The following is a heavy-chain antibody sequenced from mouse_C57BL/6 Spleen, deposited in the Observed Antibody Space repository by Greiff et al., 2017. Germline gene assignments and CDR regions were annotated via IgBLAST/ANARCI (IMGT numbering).Heavy chain of an antibody. CDR2: IYPGSGST. CDR3: ARRNYDGYFDVAG. D-gene: IGHD1-2*01. Sequence: QVQLQQPGAELVKPGASVKLSCKASGYTFTSYWINWVKQRPGQGLEWIGDIYPGSGSTNYNEKFKSKATLTVDTSSSTAYMQLSSLTSEDSAVYYCARRNYDGYFDVAGWGQGTLVTAS. CDR1: GYTFTSYW. V-gene: IGHV1-55*01. J-gene: IGHJ3*01.